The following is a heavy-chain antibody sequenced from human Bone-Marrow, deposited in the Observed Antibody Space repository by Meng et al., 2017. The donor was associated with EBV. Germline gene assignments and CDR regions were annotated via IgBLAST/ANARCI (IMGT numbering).Heavy chain of an antibody. Sequence: QVQLVQSGAEVKKPGASVKVSCKASGYTFTSYAMHWVRQAPGQRPEWMGWINVRLSFTKYSQKFQGRVTISSDTSATTGFMELSSLTSEDTAVYYCVRGPPVGVPGPGDYWGQGTLVTVSS. D-gene: IGHD2-21*01. CDR1: GYTFTSYA. V-gene: IGHV1-3*01. J-gene: IGHJ4*02. CDR2: INVRLSFT. CDR3: VRGPPVGVPGPGDY.